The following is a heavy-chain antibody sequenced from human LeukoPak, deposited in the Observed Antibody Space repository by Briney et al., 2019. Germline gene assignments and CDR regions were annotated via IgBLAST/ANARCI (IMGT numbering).Heavy chain of an antibody. J-gene: IGHJ6*03. CDR1: GFTFSSYS. D-gene: IGHD4-17*01. V-gene: IGHV4-59*01. CDR3: ASVNDYGDPLPRYMDV. CDR2: IHYSGST. Sequence: SGGSLRLSCAASGFTFSSYSMNWVRQAPGKGLEWIGYIHYSGSTNYNPSLKSRVTISVDTSKNQFSLKLSSVTAADTAVYYCASVNDYGDPLPRYMDVWGKGTAVTVSS.